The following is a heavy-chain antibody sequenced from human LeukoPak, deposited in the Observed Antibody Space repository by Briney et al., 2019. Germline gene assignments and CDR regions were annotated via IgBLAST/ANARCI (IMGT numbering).Heavy chain of an antibody. Sequence: GGSLRLSCAASGFSVSSDYMNWVRQAPEKGLEWVSLISPGGNTFYADSVKGRFTISRDNSKNTLYLQMNSLRVEDTAVYYCARSGYYDSSALNWFDPWGQGTLVTVSS. CDR2: ISPGGNT. V-gene: IGHV3-66*01. CDR3: ARSGYYDSSALNWFDP. CDR1: GFSVSSDY. D-gene: IGHD3-22*01. J-gene: IGHJ5*02.